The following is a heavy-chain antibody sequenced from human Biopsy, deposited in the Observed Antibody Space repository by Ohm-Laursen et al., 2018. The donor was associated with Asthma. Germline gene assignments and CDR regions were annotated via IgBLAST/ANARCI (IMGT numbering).Heavy chain of an antibody. CDR3: ARSYDTDSYPVLVLDY. CDR1: GGSFSNFA. V-gene: IGHV1-69*04. J-gene: IGHJ4*02. D-gene: IGHD3-22*01. Sequence: GPQVKVSCKASGGSFSNFAFSWVRQAPGHGLEWMGTILTKFDITSYAEKFQGRVTITADKSTSTTYMELSRLRSEDTAVYYCARSYDTDSYPVLVLDYWGQGTLVTVSS. CDR2: ILTKFDIT.